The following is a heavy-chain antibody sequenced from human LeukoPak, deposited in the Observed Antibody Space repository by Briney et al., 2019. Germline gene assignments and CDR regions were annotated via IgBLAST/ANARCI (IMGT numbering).Heavy chain of an antibody. J-gene: IGHJ4*02. V-gene: IGHV3-30*18. D-gene: IGHD3-3*01. CDR1: GFTFSSYG. CDR3: AKDHYWSIDY. CDR2: ISYDGSNK. Sequence: GGSLRLSCAASGFTFSSYGMHWVRQAPGKGLEWVAVISYDGSNKYYADSVKGRFTISRDNSKNTLYLQMNSLRAEDTGVYYCAKDHYWSIDYWGRGTLVTVSS.